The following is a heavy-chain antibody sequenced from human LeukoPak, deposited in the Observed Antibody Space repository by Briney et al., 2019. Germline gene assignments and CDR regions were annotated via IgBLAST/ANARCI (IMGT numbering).Heavy chain of an antibody. J-gene: IGHJ4*02. V-gene: IGHV1-18*01. CDR2: ISAYNGNT. D-gene: IGHD5-24*01. CDR1: GYTFTSYG. CDR3: ARAVEMATITSSFDY. Sequence: EASVKVSCKASGYTFTSYGISWVRQAPGQGLEWMGWISAYNGNTNYAQKLQGRVTMTTDTSTSTAYMELRSLRSEDTAVYYCARAVEMATITSSFDYWGQGTLVTVSS.